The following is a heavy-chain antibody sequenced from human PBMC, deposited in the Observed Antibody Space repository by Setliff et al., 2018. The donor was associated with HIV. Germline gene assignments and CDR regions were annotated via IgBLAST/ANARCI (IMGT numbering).Heavy chain of an antibody. CDR3: ARGTAPRPASVLKFLEWLFPNWFDP. D-gene: IGHD3-3*01. V-gene: IGHV1-69*05. CDR1: GYTFTSYA. Sequence: GASVKVSCKASGYTFTSYAMHWVRQAPGQGLEWMGGIIPIFGTANYAQKFQGRVAITTYASTSTAYMELSSLRSDDTAVYYCARGTAPRPASVLKFLEWLFPNWFDPWGQGTLVTVSS. J-gene: IGHJ5*02. CDR2: IIPIFGTA.